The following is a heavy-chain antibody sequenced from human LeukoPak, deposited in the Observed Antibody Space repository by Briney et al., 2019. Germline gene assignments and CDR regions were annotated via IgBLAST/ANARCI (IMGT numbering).Heavy chain of an antibody. CDR1: GFTFSDYY. CDR3: ARVYCSSTSCPPDLDY. J-gene: IGHJ4*02. Sequence: GGSLRLSCAASGFTFSDYYMSWIRQAPGKGLEWVSYISSSGSTIYYADSVKGRFTISRDNSKNTLYLQTNSLRAEDTAVYYCARVYCSSTSCPPDLDYWGQGTLVTVSS. CDR2: ISSSGSTI. V-gene: IGHV3-11*04. D-gene: IGHD2-2*01.